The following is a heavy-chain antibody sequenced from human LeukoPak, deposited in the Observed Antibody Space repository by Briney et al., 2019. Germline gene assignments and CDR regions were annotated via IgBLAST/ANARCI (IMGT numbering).Heavy chain of an antibody. CDR1: GFTFSTYA. D-gene: IGHD6-6*01. CDR2: INSNGDEI. CDR3: ANWIGSSSRDY. J-gene: IGHJ4*02. Sequence: GGSLRLSCAAPGFTFSTYAMTWVRQAPGEGLEWVSGINSNGDEIYYADSVRGRFTISRDNSNNALYLQMDSLRAEDTAVYYCANWIGSSSRDYWGQGTLVTVSS. V-gene: IGHV3-23*01.